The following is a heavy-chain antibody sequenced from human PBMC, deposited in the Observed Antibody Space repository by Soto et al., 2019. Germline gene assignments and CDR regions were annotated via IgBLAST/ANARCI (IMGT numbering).Heavy chain of an antibody. Sequence: SVKVSCKASGGTFSSYAISWVRQAPGQGLEWMGGIIPIFGTANYAQKFQGRVTITADESTSTAYMELSSLRSEDTAVYYCARVVAARTGYYYGMDVWGQGTTVTVSS. V-gene: IGHV1-69*13. CDR3: ARVVAARTGYYYGMDV. D-gene: IGHD6-6*01. J-gene: IGHJ6*02. CDR2: IIPIFGTA. CDR1: GGTFSSYA.